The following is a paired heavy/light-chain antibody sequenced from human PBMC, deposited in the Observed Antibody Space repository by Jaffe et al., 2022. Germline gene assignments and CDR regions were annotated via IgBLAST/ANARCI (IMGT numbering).Heavy chain of an antibody. CDR3: ARQAPVDTSMPDNWFDP. D-gene: IGHD5-18*01. J-gene: IGHJ5*02. CDR1: GGSISSSVHF. V-gene: IGHV4-39*01. CDR2: ILSTGAT. Sequence: QMQLQESGPGLVKPSETLSLTCTVSGGSISSSVHFWNWIRQPPGKGLEWIGTILSTGATYYNPSLQGRGTISVDMSKNQFSVTLNSVTAADTAVYYCARQAPVDTSMPDNWFDPWGQGTLVTVSS.
Light chain of an antibody. J-gene: IGKJ4*01. V-gene: IGKV1-12*01. CDR1: QDISTW. CDR3: QQSKSFPIT. Sequence: DIQMTQSPSSVSASVGDRVTITCRASQDISTWLAWYQEKPGKAPKLLIYTVSALQGGVPSRFSGSGSGTDFTLTISNLQPEDFATYYCQQSKSFPITFGGGTKVEIK. CDR2: TVS.